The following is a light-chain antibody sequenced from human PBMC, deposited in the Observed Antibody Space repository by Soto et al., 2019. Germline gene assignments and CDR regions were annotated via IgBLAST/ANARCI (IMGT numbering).Light chain of an antibody. CDR2: GNT. Sequence: QAVVTQPPSVSGAPGQRVTISCTGSSSNIGAGYDVHWYQHLPGTAPKLLIYGNTNRPSGVPDRFSASKSGTSASLAIAGLQAEDEADYYCQSYDTSLSAYVFGTGTKLTVL. V-gene: IGLV1-40*01. CDR1: SSNIGAGYD. J-gene: IGLJ1*01. CDR3: QSYDTSLSAYV.